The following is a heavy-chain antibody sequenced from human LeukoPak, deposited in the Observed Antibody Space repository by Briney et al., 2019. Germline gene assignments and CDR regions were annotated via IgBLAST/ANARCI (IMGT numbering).Heavy chain of an antibody. D-gene: IGHD3-10*01. Sequence: SVTLSLTCAVYGGSFSGYYWGWIRQPPGKGLEWIGEINHSGSTNYNPSLKSRVTISVDTSKNQFSLKLSSVTAADTAVYYCARGGDAFDPWGQGTLVTVSS. CDR3: ARGGDAFDP. CDR2: INHSGST. CDR1: GGSFSGYY. V-gene: IGHV4-34*01. J-gene: IGHJ5*02.